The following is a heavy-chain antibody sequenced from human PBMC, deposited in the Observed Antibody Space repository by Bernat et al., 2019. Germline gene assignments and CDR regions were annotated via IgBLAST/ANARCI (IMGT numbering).Heavy chain of an antibody. V-gene: IGHV3-15*01. CDR2: IKSKTDGGTT. CDR1: GFTFSNAW. J-gene: IGHJ3*02. CDR3: TTTVYCTGCVCYPHDAFDI. Sequence: EVQLVESGGGLVKPGGSLRLSCAASGFTFSNAWMSWVRQAPGKGLEWVGRIKSKTDGGTTDYAAPVKGSFTISRDDSKNTLYLQMNSLKTEDTAVYYCTTTVYCTGCVCYPHDAFDIWGQGTMVTVSS. D-gene: IGHD2-8*02.